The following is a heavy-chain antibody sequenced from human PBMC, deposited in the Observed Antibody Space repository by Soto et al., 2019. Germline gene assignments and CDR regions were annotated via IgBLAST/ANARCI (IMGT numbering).Heavy chain of an antibody. CDR3: ARESRYCSGGSCYFLPGIDY. J-gene: IGHJ4*02. CDR1: GGTFSSYA. V-gene: IGHV1-69*12. CDR2: IIPIFGTA. Sequence: QVQLVQSGAEVKKPGSSVKVSCKASGGTFSSYAISWVRQAPGQGLEWMGGIIPIFGTANYAQKFQGRVTITADESTGTGYRELSSLRAEDTAVYYCARESRYCSGGSCYFLPGIDYWGQGTLVTVSS. D-gene: IGHD2-15*01.